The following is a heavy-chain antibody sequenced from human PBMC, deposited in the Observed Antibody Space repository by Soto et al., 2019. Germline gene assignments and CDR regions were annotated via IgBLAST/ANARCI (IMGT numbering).Heavy chain of an antibody. CDR3: ARRHASVDYFDY. CDR1: GDSISSGGFS. J-gene: IGHJ4*02. CDR2: IYHSGSS. V-gene: IGHV4-30-2*01. Sequence: SETLSLTCAVSGDSISSGGFSWSWIRQPPGKGLEWIGYIYHSGSSFYSPSFQGQVTISADKSISTAYLQWSSLKASDTAIYYCARRHASVDYFDYWGQGTLVTVSS.